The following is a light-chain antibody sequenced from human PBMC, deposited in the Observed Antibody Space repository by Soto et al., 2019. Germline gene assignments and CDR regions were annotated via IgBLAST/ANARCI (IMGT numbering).Light chain of an antibody. CDR1: SSNIGSNT. J-gene: IGLJ2*01. CDR2: SNN. Sequence: QSVLTQPPSASGTPGQRVTISCSGSSSNIGSNTVNWYQQLPGTAPKLLIYSNNQRPSAVPDRLSGSKSGTSASLAISGLQSEDEADYYCAAWDDSLSRVVFGGGTKLTVL. CDR3: AAWDDSLSRVV. V-gene: IGLV1-44*01.